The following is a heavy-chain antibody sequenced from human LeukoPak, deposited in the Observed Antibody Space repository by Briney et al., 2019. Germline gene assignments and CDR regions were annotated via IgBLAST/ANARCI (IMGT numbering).Heavy chain of an antibody. V-gene: IGHV7-4-1*02. Sequence: VASVKVSCKASGYIVTKYALNWVRQAPGQGLEWMGWINTNTGGPTYAQGVTGRFVFSLDTSVSTAYLQISSLKAEHTAVYYCARDLWPDSGYKDMGHWGQGTLVTVSS. CDR3: ARDLWPDSGYKDMGH. D-gene: IGHD5-12*01. J-gene: IGHJ4*02. CDR2: INTNTGGP. CDR1: GYIVTKYA.